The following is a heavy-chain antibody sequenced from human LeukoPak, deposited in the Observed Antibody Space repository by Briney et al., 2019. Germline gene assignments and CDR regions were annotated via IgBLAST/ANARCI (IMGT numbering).Heavy chain of an antibody. D-gene: IGHD3-22*01. Sequence: GASVKVSCKASGYTFTSYGISWVRQAPGQGLEWMGWINPNSGGTNYAQKFQGRVTMTRDTSISTAYMELSRLRSDDTAVYYCARAQEDYYDSSGYYYYYYYYMDVWGKGTTVTISS. CDR3: ARAQEDYYDSSGYYYYYYYYMDV. CDR1: GYTFTSYG. V-gene: IGHV1-2*02. J-gene: IGHJ6*03. CDR2: INPNSGGT.